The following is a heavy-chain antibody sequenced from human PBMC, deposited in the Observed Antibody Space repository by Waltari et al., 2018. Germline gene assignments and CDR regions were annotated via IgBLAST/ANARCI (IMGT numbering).Heavy chain of an antibody. CDR1: GYSLTSYY. CDR2: INPNSGDT. V-gene: IGHV1-2*06. CDR3: ARESAFSTSWYPGFDP. D-gene: IGHD2-2*01. J-gene: IGHJ5*02. Sequence: QVELVQSGAEVRKPGASVTVSCKASGYSLTSYYMHWVRHAPGLGLEWMGRINPNSGDTNSAPKFQGRVTLTRDTSVNTAFLELRSLTSDDTAVYFCARESAFSTSWYPGFDPWGQGTLVTVAS.